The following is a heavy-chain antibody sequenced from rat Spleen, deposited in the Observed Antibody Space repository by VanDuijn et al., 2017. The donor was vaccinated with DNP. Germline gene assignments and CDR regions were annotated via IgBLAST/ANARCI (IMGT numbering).Heavy chain of an antibody. CDR2: ISTTGGTT. V-gene: IGHV5-46*01. J-gene: IGHJ2*01. D-gene: IGHD1-10*01. CDR3: SRDNYYFDY. CDR1: GFTFSTIP. Sequence: EVQLVESGGGLVQPGRSMKLSCAVSGFTFSTIPMAWVRQAPTKGLEWVATISTTGGTTYYRDSVKGRFTISRDNARNTLYLQMDSLRSEDTATYYCSRDNYYFDYWGQGVVVTVSS.